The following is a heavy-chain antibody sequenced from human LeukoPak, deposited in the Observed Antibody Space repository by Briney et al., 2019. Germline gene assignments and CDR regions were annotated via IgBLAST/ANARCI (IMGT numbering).Heavy chain of an antibody. J-gene: IGHJ6*02. V-gene: IGHV3-33*08. Sequence: PGRSLRLSCAASGFTFTTYGMHWVRQAPGQGLEWVVVIWYDGSKTYYADSVKGRFTISRDNSKNTLYLQMNSLRPEDTAVYYCARGRDSGTSGRSWRMDVWGQGTTVTVSS. CDR3: ARGRDSGTSGRSWRMDV. CDR2: IWYDGSKT. D-gene: IGHD1-26*01. CDR1: GFTFTTYG.